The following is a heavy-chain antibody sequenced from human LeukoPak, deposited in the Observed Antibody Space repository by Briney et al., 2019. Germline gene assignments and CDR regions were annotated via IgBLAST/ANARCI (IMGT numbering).Heavy chain of an antibody. CDR2: IKPDGSEK. D-gene: IGHD5-18*01. V-gene: IGHV3-7*03. Sequence: GGSLRLSCAASGFTFSTSWMNWVRQAPGKGLEWVASIKPDGSEKYSVDSVKGRFTISRDNAKNSLYLQMNSLRAEDTAVYYCAKEYTAMVAFDYWGQGTLVTVSS. J-gene: IGHJ4*02. CDR1: GFTFSTSW. CDR3: AKEYTAMVAFDY.